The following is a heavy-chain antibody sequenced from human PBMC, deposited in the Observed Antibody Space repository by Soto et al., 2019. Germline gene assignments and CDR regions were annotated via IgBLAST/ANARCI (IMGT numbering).Heavy chain of an antibody. CDR1: GFTFSSYT. CDR2: ISTGSSYI. V-gene: IGHV3-21*01. J-gene: IGHJ4*02. CDR3: ARDQAPMTTNTDFDY. D-gene: IGHD4-4*01. Sequence: EVQLVESGGGLVKPGGSLRLSCAASGFTFSSYTMNWVRQAPGKGLEWVSFISTGSSYIYYADSVKGRFTISRDNAKNSLYLQMNSLRAEDTAVYYCARDQAPMTTNTDFDYWGQGTLVTVSS.